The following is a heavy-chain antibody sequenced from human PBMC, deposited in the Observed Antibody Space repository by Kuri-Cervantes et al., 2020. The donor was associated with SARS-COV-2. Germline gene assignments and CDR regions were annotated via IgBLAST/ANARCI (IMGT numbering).Heavy chain of an antibody. CDR1: GYTFTSHG. D-gene: IGHD3-3*01. CDR3: ARGVTIFGVVSYYYMDV. J-gene: IGHJ6*03. CDR2: INPNSGGT. Sequence: ASVKVSCKASGYTFTSHGISWVRQAPGQGLEWMGWINPNSGGTNYAQKFQGRVTMTRDTSISTAYMELSRLRSDDTAVYYCARGVTIFGVVSYYYMDVWGKGTTVTVSS. V-gene: IGHV1-2*02.